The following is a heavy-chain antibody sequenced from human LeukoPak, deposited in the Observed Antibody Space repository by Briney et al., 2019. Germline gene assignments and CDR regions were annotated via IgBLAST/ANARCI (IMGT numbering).Heavy chain of an antibody. J-gene: IGHJ4*02. V-gene: IGHV1-8*01. CDR1: GYTFTNYD. CDR2: MSPNSGNT. D-gene: IGHD3-22*01. CDR3: VRAYEGMDNGHYQAYTLEY. Sequence: ASVKVSCKASGYTFTNYDINWVRQATGQGLEWMGWMSPNSGNTGYVQIFQGRVTMTRNTSISTAYLELSSLRSEDTAVYYCVRAYEGMDNGHYQAYTLEYWGQGTLVTVSS.